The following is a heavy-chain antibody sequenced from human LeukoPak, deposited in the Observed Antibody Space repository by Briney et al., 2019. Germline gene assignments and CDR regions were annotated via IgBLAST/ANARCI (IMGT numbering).Heavy chain of an antibody. D-gene: IGHD4-11*01. Sequence: GGSLRLSCTASGFTFGDYAMSWVRQAPGKGLEWVGFIRSKAYGGTTEYAASVKGRFTISRDDSKNTVYLQMNSLETEDTAMYYCTTEGLPGSFDYWGQGTLVTVSS. CDR2: IRSKAYGGTT. V-gene: IGHV3-49*04. J-gene: IGHJ4*02. CDR3: TTEGLPGSFDY. CDR1: GFTFGDYA.